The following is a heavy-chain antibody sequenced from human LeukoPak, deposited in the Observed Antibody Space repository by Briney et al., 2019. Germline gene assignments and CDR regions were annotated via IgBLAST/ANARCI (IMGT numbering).Heavy chain of an antibody. CDR2: INHSGST. D-gene: IGHD3-10*01. Sequence: MPSETLSLTCAVHGGSFSGYYWSWIRQPPGKELEWIGEINHSGSTNYNPSLKSRVTISVDTSKNQFSLKLSSVTAADTAVYYCARVDYGSGMRWFAPWGQGTMVTVSS. CDR3: ARVDYGSGMRWFAP. CDR1: GGSFSGYY. V-gene: IGHV4-34*01. J-gene: IGHJ5*02.